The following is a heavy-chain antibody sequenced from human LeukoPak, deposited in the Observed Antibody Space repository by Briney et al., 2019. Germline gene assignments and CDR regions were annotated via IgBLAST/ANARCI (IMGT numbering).Heavy chain of an antibody. V-gene: IGHV4-39*01. CDR2: IYYSGST. Sequence: PSETLSLTCTVSGGSISSSSYYWGWIRQPPGKGLEWIGSIYYSGSTYYNPSLKSRVTISVDTSKNQFSLKLSSVTAADTAVYYCARRGYSENFDYWGQGTLVTVSS. CDR3: ARRGYSENFDY. CDR1: GGSISSSSYY. D-gene: IGHD5-12*01. J-gene: IGHJ4*02.